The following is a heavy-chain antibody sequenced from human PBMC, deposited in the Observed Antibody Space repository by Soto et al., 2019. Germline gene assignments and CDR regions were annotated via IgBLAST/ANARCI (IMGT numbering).Heavy chain of an antibody. CDR1: GGSISSGDYY. CDR3: AREGGLAYCGGDCLYNWCDP. Sequence: QVQLQESGPGLVKPSQTLSLTCTVSGGSISSGDYYWSWVRQHPGKGLEWIGYRSYSGSTYYNPSLKSRVTIVVDTSRNQCSLRLSSVTAADTAVYYCAREGGLAYCGGDCLYNWCDPWGQGTLVTVSS. CDR2: RSYSGST. D-gene: IGHD2-21*02. V-gene: IGHV4-31*03. J-gene: IGHJ5*02.